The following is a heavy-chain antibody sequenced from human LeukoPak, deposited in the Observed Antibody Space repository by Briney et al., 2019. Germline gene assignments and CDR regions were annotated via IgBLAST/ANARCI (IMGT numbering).Heavy chain of an antibody. V-gene: IGHV4-61*08. Sequence: MASETLSLTCTVSGGSISSGDYYWSWIRQPPGKGLEWIGYIYYSGSTNYNPSLKSRVTISVDTSKNQFSLKLSSVTAADTAVYYCARGHFYDSGSHGDHWGQGTLVTVSS. CDR2: IYYSGST. CDR3: ARGHFYDSGSHGDH. D-gene: IGHD3-10*01. J-gene: IGHJ4*02. CDR1: GGSISSGDYY.